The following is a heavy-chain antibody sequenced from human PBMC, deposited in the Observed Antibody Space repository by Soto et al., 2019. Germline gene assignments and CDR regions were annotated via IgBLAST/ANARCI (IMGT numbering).Heavy chain of an antibody. CDR1: GFTFSSYA. CDR3: VNGPIPNNKLWFGEHFDP. CDR2: ISSNGGST. V-gene: IGHV3-64D*06. Sequence: GGSLRLSCSASGFTFSSYAMHWVRQAPGKGLEYVSAISSNGGSTYYADSVKGRFTISRDNSKNTLYLQMSSLRAEDTAVYYCVNGPIPNNKLWFGEHFDPWGQGTLVTVSS. J-gene: IGHJ5*02. D-gene: IGHD3-10*01.